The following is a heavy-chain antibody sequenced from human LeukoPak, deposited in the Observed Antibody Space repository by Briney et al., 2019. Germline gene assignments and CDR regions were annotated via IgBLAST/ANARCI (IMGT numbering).Heavy chain of an antibody. D-gene: IGHD6-13*01. CDR2: IRYDGTNK. J-gene: IGHJ6*03. CDR1: GFTFSNYG. V-gene: IGHV3-30*02. CDR3: AKEGQQLVYYYYYMDV. Sequence: PGGSLRLSCAASGFTFSNYGMHSVRQAPGKRREWVTFIRYDGTNKYYADSVKGRFTISRDNSKSTFYLQMNSLRPDDTAVYYCAKEGQQLVYYYYYMDVWGNGTTVTVSS.